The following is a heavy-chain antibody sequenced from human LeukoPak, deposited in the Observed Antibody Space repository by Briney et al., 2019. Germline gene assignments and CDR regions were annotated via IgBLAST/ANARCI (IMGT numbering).Heavy chain of an antibody. V-gene: IGHV3-48*03. Sequence: GGSLRLSCAASGFTFSSYEMNWVRQAPGKGLEWVSYISSSGSIIYYADSVKGRFTISRDNAKNSLYLQMNSLRAEDTAVYYCARAVLGYCSGGSCDFDYWGQGTLVTASS. CDR3: ARAVLGYCSGGSCDFDY. J-gene: IGHJ4*02. CDR1: GFTFSSYE. CDR2: ISSSGSII. D-gene: IGHD2-15*01.